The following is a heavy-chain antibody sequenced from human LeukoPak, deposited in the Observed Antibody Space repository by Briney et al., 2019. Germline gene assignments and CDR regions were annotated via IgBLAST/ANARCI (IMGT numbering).Heavy chain of an antibody. Sequence: GGSLRLSCSASGFTFDDYAISWFRQAPGKGLEWVGFIRSKTYGVTTEYAASVKGRFTISRDDSNSIAYLQMNGLKTEDTAVYYRTRYYGRSDYWGQGTLVTVSS. J-gene: IGHJ4*02. V-gene: IGHV3-49*03. CDR2: IRSKTYGVTT. D-gene: IGHD3-3*01. CDR1: GFTFDDYA. CDR3: TRYYGRSDY.